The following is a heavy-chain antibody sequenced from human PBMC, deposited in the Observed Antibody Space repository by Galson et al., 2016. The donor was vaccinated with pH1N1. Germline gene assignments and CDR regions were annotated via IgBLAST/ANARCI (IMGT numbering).Heavy chain of an antibody. CDR2: IKQDGSVK. V-gene: IGHV3-7*01. Sequence: SLRLSCAASGFTFSNYWMNWVRQASGKGLEWVANIKQDGSVKYFVDSVKGRFTISRDNARNSVSLQMNSLRAEDTAVYYCVKALEQWGQGTLVIVSS. CDR3: VKALEQ. CDR1: GFTFSNYW. J-gene: IGHJ1*01.